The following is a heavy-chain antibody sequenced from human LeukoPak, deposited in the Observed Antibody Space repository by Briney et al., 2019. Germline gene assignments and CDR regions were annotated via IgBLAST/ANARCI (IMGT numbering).Heavy chain of an antibody. CDR3: ASTYYYDSSGYPPYFDY. V-gene: IGHV4-59*08. CDR2: IYYSGST. CDR1: GGSISSYY. D-gene: IGHD3-22*01. J-gene: IGHJ4*02. Sequence: SETLSLTCTVSGGSISSYYWSWIRQPPGKGLEWIGYIYYSGSTNYNPSLKSRVTISVDTSKNQFSLKLSSVTAADTAVYYCASTYYYDSSGYPPYFDYWGQGTLVTVSS.